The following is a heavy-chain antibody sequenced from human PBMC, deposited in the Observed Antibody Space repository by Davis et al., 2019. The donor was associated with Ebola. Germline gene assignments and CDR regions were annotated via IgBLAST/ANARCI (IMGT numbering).Heavy chain of an antibody. D-gene: IGHD2-2*02. CDR2: IYYSGST. CDR1: GGSISSHY. V-gene: IGHV4-59*11. J-gene: IGHJ6*02. Sequence: SETLSLTCTVSGGSISSHYWSWIRQPPGKGLEWIGYIYYSGSTNYNPSLKSRVTISVDTSKNQFSLKLSSVTAADTAVYYCARDLYLGSWNYYGMDVWGQGTTVTVSS. CDR3: ARDLYLGSWNYYGMDV.